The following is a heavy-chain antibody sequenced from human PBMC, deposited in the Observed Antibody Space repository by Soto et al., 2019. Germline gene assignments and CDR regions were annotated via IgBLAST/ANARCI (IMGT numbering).Heavy chain of an antibody. Sequence: AAVKVSCKSSGYTFGHFYITWVRQAPGQGLEWMGAISPHNRNTNYAEKFRGRVTMTTDTSTTTAYMELRSLRSDDTAVYYCARDEGGYDILTGYYKAHNFDRWGQGALVTVSS. V-gene: IGHV1-18*01. CDR2: ISPHNRNT. CDR3: ARDEGGYDILTGYYKAHNFDR. CDR1: GYTFGHFY. D-gene: IGHD3-9*01. J-gene: IGHJ4*02.